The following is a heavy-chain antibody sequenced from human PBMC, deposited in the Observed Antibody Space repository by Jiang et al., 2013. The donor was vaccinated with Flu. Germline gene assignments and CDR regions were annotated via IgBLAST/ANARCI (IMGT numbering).Heavy chain of an antibody. V-gene: IGHV3-7*03. CDR3: TRDGYFGSGDGGMDV. Sequence: QLLESGGGLVQPGGSLRLSCAASGFIFSSYRMSWVRQAPGKGLEWVANTNQDGSQKYYVDSVKGRFTISRDNAKNSLYLQMNSLRAEDTAVYYCTRDGYFGSGDGGMDVWGHGTTVTVSS. CDR2: TNQDGSQK. CDR1: GFIFSSYR. J-gene: IGHJ6*02. D-gene: IGHD3-10*01.